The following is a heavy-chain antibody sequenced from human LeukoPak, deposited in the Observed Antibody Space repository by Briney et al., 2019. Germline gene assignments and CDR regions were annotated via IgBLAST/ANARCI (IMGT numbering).Heavy chain of an antibody. D-gene: IGHD2-2*01. CDR2: IRYDGSNK. Sequence: GGSVRLSCAASGFTFSSYGMHWVRQAPGKGLEWVAFIRYDGSNKYYADSVKGRFTISRDNSKNTLYLQMNSLRAEDTAVYYCAKQEIVVVPAASGQNDYWGQGTLVTVSS. CDR3: AKQEIVVVPAASGQNDY. J-gene: IGHJ4*02. V-gene: IGHV3-30*02. CDR1: GFTFSSYG.